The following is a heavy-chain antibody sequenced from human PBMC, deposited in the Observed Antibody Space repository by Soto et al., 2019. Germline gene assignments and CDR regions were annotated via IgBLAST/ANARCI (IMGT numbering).Heavy chain of an antibody. CDR1: GYSFSSYD. D-gene: IGHD6-6*01. V-gene: IGHV1-8*01. J-gene: IGHJ4*02. Sequence: ASVKVSCKTSGYSFSSYDINWVRQATGQGLERMGWMNPNSGNTGYAQNFQDRVTMSRSTSISTAYMELSSLRSEDTAVYYCVRLRSARIPTPSDFWGQGTLVTVSS. CDR3: VRLRSARIPTPSDF. CDR2: MNPNSGNT.